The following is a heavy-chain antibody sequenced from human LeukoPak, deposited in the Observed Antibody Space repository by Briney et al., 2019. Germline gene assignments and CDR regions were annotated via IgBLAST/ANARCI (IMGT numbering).Heavy chain of an antibody. CDR3: AKDRPYSSSPYYYYGMDV. Sequence: GGSLRLSCAASGFTFSSYAMSWVRQAPGKGLEWVSAISGSGGSTYYADSVKGRFTISRDNSKNTLYLQMNSLRAEDTAVYYCAKDRPYSSSPYYYYGMDVWGQGTTVTVSS. CDR1: GFTFSSYA. D-gene: IGHD6-6*01. J-gene: IGHJ6*02. CDR2: ISGSGGST. V-gene: IGHV3-23*01.